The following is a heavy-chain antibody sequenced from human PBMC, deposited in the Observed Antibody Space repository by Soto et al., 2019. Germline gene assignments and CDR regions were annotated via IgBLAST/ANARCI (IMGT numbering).Heavy chain of an antibody. Sequence: ASVKVSCKASGYTITSYGISWVRQAPGQGLEWMGWISAYNGNTNYAQKLQGRVTMTTDTSTSTAYMELRSLRSDDTAVYYCARVREVVAANNFDYWGQGTLVTVSS. CDR3: ARVREVVAANNFDY. CDR1: GYTITSYG. D-gene: IGHD2-15*01. J-gene: IGHJ4*02. V-gene: IGHV1-18*01. CDR2: ISAYNGNT.